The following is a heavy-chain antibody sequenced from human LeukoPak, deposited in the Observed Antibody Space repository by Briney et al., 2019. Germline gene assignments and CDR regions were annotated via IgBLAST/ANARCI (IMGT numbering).Heavy chain of an antibody. D-gene: IGHD2-15*01. CDR2: IIPIFGTA. J-gene: IGHJ5*02. V-gene: IGHV1-69*13. CDR3: ARDPSSYCSGGSCYTNWFDP. CDR1: GGTFSSYA. Sequence: ASVKVSCKASGGTFSSYAISWVRQAPGQGLEWMGGIIPIFGTANYAQKFQGRVTITADESTSTAYMELSSLRSEDTAVYYCARDPSSYCSGGSCYTNWFDPWGQGTLVTVSS.